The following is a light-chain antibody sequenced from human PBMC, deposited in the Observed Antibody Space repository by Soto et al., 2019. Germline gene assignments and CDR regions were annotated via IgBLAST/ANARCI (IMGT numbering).Light chain of an antibody. CDR2: DAS. Sequence: EIVLTQSPATLSLSPGERATLSCRASQSVSSYFAWYQQKPGQAPRLLIYDASNRATGIPARFSGSGSGTDFTLTISSLEPEDFAVYYCQQRSNWPITFGQGTRRRL. J-gene: IGKJ5*01. V-gene: IGKV3-11*01. CDR3: QQRSNWPIT. CDR1: QSVSSY.